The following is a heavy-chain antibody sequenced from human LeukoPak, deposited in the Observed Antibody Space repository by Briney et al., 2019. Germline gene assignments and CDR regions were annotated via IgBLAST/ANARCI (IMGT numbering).Heavy chain of an antibody. D-gene: IGHD6-6*01. Sequence: PGGSLRLSCAASGFIFTNYGIHWVRQAPGKGLEWVAVVWYDGSLKYYADSVRGRFTISRDNSKNTLYLQMNSLRAEDTAVYYCAKGPVYSSSDYYYMDVWGKGTTVTVSS. J-gene: IGHJ6*03. V-gene: IGHV3-33*06. CDR3: AKGPVYSSSDYYYMDV. CDR1: GFIFTNYG. CDR2: VWYDGSLK.